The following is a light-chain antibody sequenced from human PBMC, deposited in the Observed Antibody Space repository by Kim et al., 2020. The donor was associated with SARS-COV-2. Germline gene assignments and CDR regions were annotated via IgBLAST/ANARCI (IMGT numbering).Light chain of an antibody. J-gene: IGLJ2*01. CDR3: GTWDSCLNAVL. CDR2: DNN. Sequence: GQKVTISCSGSTSNIGNNYVSWYQQLPGTAPKLLIYDNNKRPSGIPDRFSGSKSGTSATLGITGLQTGDEADYYCGTWDSCLNAVLYGGGTQLTVL. CDR1: TSNIGNNY. V-gene: IGLV1-51*01.